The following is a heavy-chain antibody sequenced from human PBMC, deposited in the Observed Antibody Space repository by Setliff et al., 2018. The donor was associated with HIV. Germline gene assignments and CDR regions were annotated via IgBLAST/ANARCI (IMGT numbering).Heavy chain of an antibody. CDR1: GFTFTGYY. V-gene: IGHV1-2*02. Sequence: ASVKVSCKPSGFTFTGYYLHWVRQAPGQGLEWMGWINPNNGDTNYEQRFQGRVTMTRDTYISTAYMEVSSLRSDDTAVYYCATDPAAPERTDSWGQGTLFTVSS. CDR2: INPNNGDT. J-gene: IGHJ4*02. D-gene: IGHD6-25*01. CDR3: ATDPAAPERTDS.